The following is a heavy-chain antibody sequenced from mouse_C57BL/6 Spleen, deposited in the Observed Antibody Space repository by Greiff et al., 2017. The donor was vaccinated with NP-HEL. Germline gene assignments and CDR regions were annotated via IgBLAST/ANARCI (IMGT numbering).Heavy chain of an antibody. CDR3: TRSGLRRDAMDY. J-gene: IGHJ4*01. V-gene: IGHV1-15*01. CDR1: GYTFTDYE. D-gene: IGHD2-4*01. CDR2: IDPETGGT. Sequence: QVQLQQSGAELVRPGASVTLSCKASGYTFTDYEMHWVKQTPVHGLEWIGAIDPETGGTAYNQKFKGKAILTADKSSSTAYMELRSLTSEDSAVYYCTRSGLRRDAMDYWGQGTAVTVSS.